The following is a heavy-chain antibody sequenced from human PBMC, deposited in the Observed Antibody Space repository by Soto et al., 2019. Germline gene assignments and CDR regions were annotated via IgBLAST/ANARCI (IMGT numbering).Heavy chain of an antibody. CDR3: ARGYSYGWYYFDY. CDR2: IYSGGST. V-gene: IGHV3-53*01. Sequence: PVGSLRLSCAAFGFTVSSNYMSWVRQAPGKGLEWVSVIYSGGSTYYADSVKGRFTISRDNSKNTLYLQVNSLRAEDTAVYYCARGYSYGWYYFDYWGQGTLVTVSS. J-gene: IGHJ4*02. D-gene: IGHD5-18*01. CDR1: GFTVSSNY.